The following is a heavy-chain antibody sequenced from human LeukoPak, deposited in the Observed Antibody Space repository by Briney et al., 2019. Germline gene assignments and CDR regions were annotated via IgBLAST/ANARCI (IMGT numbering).Heavy chain of an antibody. J-gene: IGHJ4*02. CDR3: ARDAHITDFGVVISPFDY. D-gene: IGHD3-3*01. CDR1: GGSISSSSYY. Sequence: PSETLSLTCTVSGGSISSSSYYWGWIRQPPGKGLEWIGSIYYSGSTYYNPSLKSRVTISVDTSKNQFSLKLSSVTAADTAVYYCARDAHITDFGVVISPFDYWGQGTLVTVSS. CDR2: IYYSGST. V-gene: IGHV4-39*07.